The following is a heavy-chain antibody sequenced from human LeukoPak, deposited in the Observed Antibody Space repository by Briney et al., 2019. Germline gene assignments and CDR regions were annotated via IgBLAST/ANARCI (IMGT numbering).Heavy chain of an antibody. J-gene: IGHJ3*01. D-gene: IGHD5-12*01. V-gene: IGHV4-59*08. CDR3: ARRRKVAATGDAFDV. Sequence: PSETLSLTCTVSGGSIDNHYWNWIRQPPGEGLEWIGYVYYSGSINYNPSLKSRVTISVDTSKTHFSLKLNSVTAADTAVYYCARRRKVAATGDAFDVWGQGTVVTVSS. CDR1: GGSIDNHY. CDR2: VYYSGSI.